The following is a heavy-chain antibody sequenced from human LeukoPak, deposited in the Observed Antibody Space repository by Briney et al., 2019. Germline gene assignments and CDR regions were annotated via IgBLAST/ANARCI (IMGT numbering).Heavy chain of an antibody. J-gene: IGHJ4*02. CDR1: GFTFDDYA. D-gene: IGHD3-16*01. CDR2: ITWNSGNI. V-gene: IGHV3-9*01. CDR3: ARGRGGVQYYLDY. Sequence: GGSLRLSCAASGFTFDDYAMHWVRHAPGKGLEWVSGITWNSGNIVYVESVKGRFTISRDNAKNSLYLQMNSLRAEDTALYYCARGRGGVQYYLDYWGQGTLVTVSS.